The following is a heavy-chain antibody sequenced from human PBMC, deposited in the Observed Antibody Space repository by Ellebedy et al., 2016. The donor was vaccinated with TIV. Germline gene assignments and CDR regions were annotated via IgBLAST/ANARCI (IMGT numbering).Heavy chain of an antibody. D-gene: IGHD5-18*01. CDR2: ISGNGANT. Sequence: GEFLKISXAVSGFTFSRNVMNWVRQAPGKGLEWVSSISGNGANTYDTDSVKGRFTISRDNSKNTLYLQMNGLRAEDTAIYYCAKTRGYSDAFDSWGQGTMVTVS. CDR1: GFTFSRNV. V-gene: IGHV3-23*01. J-gene: IGHJ3*01. CDR3: AKTRGYSDAFDS.